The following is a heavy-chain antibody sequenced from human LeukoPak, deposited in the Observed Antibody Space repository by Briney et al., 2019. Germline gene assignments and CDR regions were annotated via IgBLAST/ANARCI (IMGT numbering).Heavy chain of an antibody. Sequence: GASVKVSCKASGYTFTGYYLHWVRQAPGQGLEWMGWINPNSGGTDYAQKFQGRVTMTRDTSISTVYIELSGLTSDDTAMYYCARVSVVAASYYYYYGMDIWGQGTTVTVSS. D-gene: IGHD2-15*01. CDR3: ARVSVVAASYYYYYGMDI. V-gene: IGHV1-2*02. J-gene: IGHJ6*02. CDR2: INPNSGGT. CDR1: GYTFTGYY.